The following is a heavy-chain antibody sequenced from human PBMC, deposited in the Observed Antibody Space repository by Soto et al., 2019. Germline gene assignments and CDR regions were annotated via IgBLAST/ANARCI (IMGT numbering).Heavy chain of an antibody. J-gene: IGHJ4*02. CDR3: TNNHY. CDR2: IKQDGSDK. CDR1: GFTFGSYW. Sequence: EVQLVESGGGLAQPGGSLRLSCAASGFTFGSYWMTWVRQAPGKGLEWVANIKQDGSDKFYVDSVKGRFTISRDNAKNSLSLQMNSLRVEATAVYYCTNNHYWGQGTLVTVSS. V-gene: IGHV3-7*01.